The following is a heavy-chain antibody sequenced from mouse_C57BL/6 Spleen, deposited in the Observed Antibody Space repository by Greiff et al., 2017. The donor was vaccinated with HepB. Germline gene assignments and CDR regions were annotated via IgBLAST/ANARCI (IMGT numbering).Heavy chain of an antibody. CDR3: ARVHPYYYGSSYGYFDV. CDR1: GYSITSGYY. Sequence: EVQLVESGPGLVKPSQSLSLTCSVTGYSITSGYYWNWIRQFPGNKLEWMGYISYDGSNNYNPSLKNRISITRDTSKNQFFLKLNSVTTEDTATYYCARVHPYYYGSSYGYFDVWGTGTTVTVSS. D-gene: IGHD1-1*01. J-gene: IGHJ1*03. V-gene: IGHV3-6*01. CDR2: ISYDGSN.